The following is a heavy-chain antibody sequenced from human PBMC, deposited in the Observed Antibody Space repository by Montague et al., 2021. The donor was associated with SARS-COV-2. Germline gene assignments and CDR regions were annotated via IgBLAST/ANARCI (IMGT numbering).Heavy chain of an antibody. V-gene: IGHV4-31*03. CDR2: NNYSASN. Sequence: TLSLTCTVSGGPISSGCYYWSWIRQHPGKGLDWNVYNNYSASNYSTPSLKSRVTISIYTSKNQFTLKLSSVTAADTAVYYCARYPRPVAMCCWFDLWGQGTPVTVSS. CDR1: GGPISSGCYY. CDR3: ARYPRPVAMCCWFDL. D-gene: IGHD2-2*01. J-gene: IGHJ5*02.